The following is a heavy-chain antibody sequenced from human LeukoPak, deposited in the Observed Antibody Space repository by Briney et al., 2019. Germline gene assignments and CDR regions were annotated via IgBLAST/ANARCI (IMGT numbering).Heavy chain of an antibody. D-gene: IGHD1-26*01. V-gene: IGHV4-59*13. CDR3: VTGRYSYGWYDH. CDR2: MYYGGSP. CDR1: GGSISSFY. Sequence: SETLSLTCTVSGGSISSFYWSWIRQPPGKGPEWIGYMYYGGSPNYNPSLKSRVITSLDTSKKQFSLKLNSVTTADTAVYYCVTGRYSYGWYDHWGQGILVIVSS. J-gene: IGHJ5*02.